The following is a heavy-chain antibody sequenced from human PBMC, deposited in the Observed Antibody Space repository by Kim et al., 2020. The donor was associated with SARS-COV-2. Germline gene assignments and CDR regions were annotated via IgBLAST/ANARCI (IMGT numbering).Heavy chain of an antibody. CDR1: GFTFDDYA. J-gene: IGHJ3*02. Sequence: GGSLRLSCAASGFTFDDYAMHWVRQAPGKGLEWVSGISWNSGSIGYADSVKGRFTISRDNAKNSLYLQMNSLRAEDTALYYCAKAWGFEGGYDLFETVYAFDIWGQGTMVTVSS. CDR2: ISWNSGSI. V-gene: IGHV3-9*01. CDR3: AKAWGFEGGYDLFETVYAFDI. D-gene: IGHD5-12*01.